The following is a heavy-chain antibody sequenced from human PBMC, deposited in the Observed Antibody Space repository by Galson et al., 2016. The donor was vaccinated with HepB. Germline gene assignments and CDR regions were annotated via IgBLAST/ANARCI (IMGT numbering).Heavy chain of an antibody. J-gene: IGHJ4*02. D-gene: IGHD2-15*01. CDR2: VIATVSTT. Sequence: SLKLSCAASGFTFNSHSMNWVRRPPGQGLEWVSYVIATVSTTYYAHTLKGRVTITGDNATNTPYLEMTGLRDDDTAVYYCARGSRTSGGGSPLDYWGQGPLVTVSS. CDR3: ARGSRTSGGGSPLDY. CDR1: GFTFNSHS. V-gene: IGHV3-48*02.